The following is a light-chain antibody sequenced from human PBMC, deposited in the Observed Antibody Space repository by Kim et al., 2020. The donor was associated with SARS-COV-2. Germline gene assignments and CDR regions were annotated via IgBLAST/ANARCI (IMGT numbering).Light chain of an antibody. CDR1: QSVSSN. J-gene: IGKJ1*01. CDR2: GAS. Sequence: EIGMTQSPASLSVSPGERATLSCRASQSVSSNLAWYQQKPGQAPRLLIYGASTRATGTPARFSGSGSGTEFTLTISSLQSEDSAVYYCQQYKTWPPLTFGQGTKVDIK. V-gene: IGKV3-15*01. CDR3: QQYKTWPPLT.